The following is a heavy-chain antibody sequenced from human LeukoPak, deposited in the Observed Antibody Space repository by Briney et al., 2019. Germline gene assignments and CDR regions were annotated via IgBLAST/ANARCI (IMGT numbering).Heavy chain of an antibody. V-gene: IGHV4-39*01. D-gene: IGHD3-3*01. CDR3: ARHQRTTIFGVVITVNWFDP. CDR2: MYYGGSN. Sequence: SETLSLTCTVSGVSFSSTSYYWGWIRQPPGKGLEWIGSMYYGGSNYYNPSLKSRVTISVDTSKNQFSLKLSSVTAADTAVYYCARHQRTTIFGVVITVNWFDPWGQGTLVTVSS. CDR1: GVSFSSTSYY. J-gene: IGHJ5*02.